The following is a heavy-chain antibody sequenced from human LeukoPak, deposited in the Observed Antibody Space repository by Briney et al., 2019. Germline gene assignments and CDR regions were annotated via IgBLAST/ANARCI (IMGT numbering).Heavy chain of an antibody. J-gene: IGHJ4*02. CDR1: GFTFSSYA. Sequence: GGSVRLSCAASGFTFSSYAMSWVRQAPGKGLEWVSAISGSGSSIYYADSVKGRFTISRDNSKNTLYLQMNSLRAKDTAVYYCARGPGYSSSWYMAYWGQGTLVTVSS. D-gene: IGHD6-13*01. CDR2: ISGSGSSI. V-gene: IGHV3-23*01. CDR3: ARGPGYSSSWYMAY.